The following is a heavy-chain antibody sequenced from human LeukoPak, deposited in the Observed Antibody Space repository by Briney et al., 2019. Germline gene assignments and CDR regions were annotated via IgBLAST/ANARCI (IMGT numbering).Heavy chain of an antibody. D-gene: IGHD3-22*01. V-gene: IGHV3-11*01. CDR2: ISSSGSTI. CDR1: GFTFSDYY. J-gene: IGHJ4*02. CDR3: AKDISGYYDSSGYDY. Sequence: GSLRLSCAASGFTFSDYYMNWIRQAPGKGLEWVSYISSSGSTIYYADSVKGRFTISRDNAKNSLYLQMNSLRAEDMALYYCAKDISGYYDSSGYDYWGQGTLVTVSS.